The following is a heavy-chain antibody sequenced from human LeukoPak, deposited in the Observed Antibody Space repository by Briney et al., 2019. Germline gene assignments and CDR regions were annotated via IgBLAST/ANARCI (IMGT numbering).Heavy chain of an antibody. J-gene: IGHJ3*02. Sequence: GGSLRLSCAASGFRVSGYDLNWIRQAPGKGLEWIAYISISSSNIHYADSVRGRFTISRDNANNSLYLQLSSLRVEDTAVYYCARAPYDSDIGGAFDIWGQGTMVTVSS. D-gene: IGHD3-22*01. CDR1: GFRVSGYD. CDR2: ISISSSNI. V-gene: IGHV3-11*06. CDR3: ARAPYDSDIGGAFDI.